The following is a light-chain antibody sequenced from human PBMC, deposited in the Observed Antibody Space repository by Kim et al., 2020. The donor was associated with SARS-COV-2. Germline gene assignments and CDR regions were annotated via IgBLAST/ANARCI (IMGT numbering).Light chain of an antibody. J-gene: IGLJ2*01. CDR1: KLGDKY. CDR3: QAWDSSTVV. V-gene: IGLV3-1*01. CDR2: QDS. Sequence: VSPGQTASITCSGDKLGDKYACWYQQKPGQSPVLVIYQDSKRPSGIPERLSGSNSGNTATLTISGTQAMDEADYYCQAWDSSTVVFGGGTKLTVL.